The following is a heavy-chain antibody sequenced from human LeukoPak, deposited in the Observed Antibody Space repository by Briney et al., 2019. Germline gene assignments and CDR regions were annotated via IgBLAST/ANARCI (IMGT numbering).Heavy chain of an antibody. Sequence: GGSLRLSCAASGFTFNSYAMNWVRQAPGKGLEWVSSISGGGGSTYYADSVKGRFTISRDNSKNTLFLQMSSLTAGDTAVYYCAKSAYYDSSGFYREYYFEHWGQGTLVTVSS. CDR3: AKSAYYDSSGFYREYYFEH. CDR2: ISGGGGST. V-gene: IGHV3-23*01. J-gene: IGHJ4*02. CDR1: GFTFNSYA. D-gene: IGHD3-22*01.